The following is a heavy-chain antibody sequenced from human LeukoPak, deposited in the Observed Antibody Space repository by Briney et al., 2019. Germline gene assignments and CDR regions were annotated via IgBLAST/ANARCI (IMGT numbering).Heavy chain of an antibody. CDR3: ARGRTGYQLLPTKKDYSYYYVDV. J-gene: IGHJ6*03. CDR1: GGSFSGYY. Sequence: PSETLSLTCAVYGGSFSGYYWSWIRQPPGKGLEWIGEINHSGSTNYNPSLKSRVTISVDTSKNQFSLKLRSVTAADRAVYYCARGRTGYQLLPTKKDYSYYYVDVWDKGTTVTVSS. CDR2: INHSGST. D-gene: IGHD2-2*01. V-gene: IGHV4-34*01.